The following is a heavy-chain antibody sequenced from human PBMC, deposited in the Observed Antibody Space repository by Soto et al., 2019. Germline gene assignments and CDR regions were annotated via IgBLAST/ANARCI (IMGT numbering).Heavy chain of an antibody. D-gene: IGHD2-2*01. CDR3: ANIHTTSANFDY. V-gene: IGHV3-23*01. CDR2: IGNSGCVT. CDR1: VFTFISNA. J-gene: IGHJ4*02. Sequence: PGWSLRLSCTSSVFTFISNAMGWARQAPGKGLKWVSSIGNSGCVTVYADSVKGPFTISRDNSRNTVFLQMNSLRAEDTAVYYCANIHTTSANFDYWGQGTLVTVSS.